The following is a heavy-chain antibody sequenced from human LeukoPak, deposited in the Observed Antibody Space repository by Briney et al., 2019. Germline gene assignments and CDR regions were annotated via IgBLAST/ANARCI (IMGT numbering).Heavy chain of an antibody. V-gene: IGHV1-2*02. Sequence: ASVKVSCKASGCTFTDYYIHWVRQAPGQGLEWMGWINPNSGGANYAQNFQGRVTMTKDTSISTAYMELSRLRSDDTAVYFCARETLLRGVITHPDYWAQGPRVAVSS. J-gene: IGHJ4*02. CDR2: INPNSGGA. CDR1: GCTFTDYY. CDR3: ARETLLRGVITHPDY. D-gene: IGHD3-10*01.